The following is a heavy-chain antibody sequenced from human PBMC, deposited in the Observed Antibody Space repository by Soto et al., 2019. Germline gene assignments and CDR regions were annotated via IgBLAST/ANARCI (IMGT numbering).Heavy chain of an antibody. D-gene: IGHD3-10*01. J-gene: IGHJ4*02. CDR1: GGSFSGYY. CDR3: ARGGNLTHYGSGSKIDY. CDR2: INHSGST. V-gene: IGHV4-34*01. Sequence: PSETLSLTCAVYGGSFSGYYWSWIRQPPGKGLEWIGEINHSGSTNYNPSLKSRVTISVDTSKNQFSLKLSSVTAADTAVYYCARGGNLTHYGSGSKIDYWGQGTLVTVSS.